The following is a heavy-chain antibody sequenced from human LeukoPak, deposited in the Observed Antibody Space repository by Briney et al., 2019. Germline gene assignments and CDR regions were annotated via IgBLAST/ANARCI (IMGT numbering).Heavy chain of an antibody. CDR1: GFPFSYYG. Sequence: GGSLRLSCAASGFPFSYYGMHWVRQAPGKGLEWVAFIRYSASDEYYADSVKGRFTISRDNSKNTLYLQMNSLRAEDTAVYYCAKDAGRMVRGVITRWGQGTLVTVSS. CDR2: IRYSASDE. CDR3: AKDAGRMVRGVITR. D-gene: IGHD3-10*01. V-gene: IGHV3-30*02. J-gene: IGHJ4*02.